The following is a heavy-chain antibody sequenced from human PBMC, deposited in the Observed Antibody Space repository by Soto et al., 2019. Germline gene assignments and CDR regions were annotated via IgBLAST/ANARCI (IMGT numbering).Heavy chain of an antibody. V-gene: IGHV3-15*01. J-gene: IGHJ4*02. D-gene: IGHD3-9*01. CDR2: IKSKTDGGTR. CDR3: TCLHYDILTGSKWHYFDY. Sequence: GGSLRLSCAVSGFTFSDHYMDWVRQAPGKGLEWVGRIKSKTDGGTRDYAAPVKGRVTISRDDSKNTLYLQMNSPKTEDTAVYYCTCLHYDILTGSKWHYFDYWGQGTLVTVSS. CDR1: GFTFSDHY.